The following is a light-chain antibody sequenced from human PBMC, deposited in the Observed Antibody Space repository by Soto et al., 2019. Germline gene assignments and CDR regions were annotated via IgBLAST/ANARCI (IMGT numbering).Light chain of an antibody. CDR1: QSVSSN. CDR3: QQYGSSIT. Sequence: DIVMTQSPATLSVSPGERATLSCRASQSVSSNLSWYQQKPGQAPRLLIYGASTRATGIPARFSGSGSGTEFTLTISRLEPEDFAVFYCQQYGSSITFGQGTRLEI. CDR2: GAS. J-gene: IGKJ5*01. V-gene: IGKV3-15*01.